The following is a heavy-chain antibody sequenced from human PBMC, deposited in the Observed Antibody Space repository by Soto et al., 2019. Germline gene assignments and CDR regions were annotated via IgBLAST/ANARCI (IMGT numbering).Heavy chain of an antibody. V-gene: IGHV3-48*01. CDR1: GFTFNSYD. CDR3: ARGDTYGLWF. CDR2: ISSSSSST. J-gene: IGHJ4*01. Sequence: EVQLVESGGGLVQPGGSLRLSCAASGFTFNSYDMTWVRQAPGKGLEWLSYISSSSSSTYYADSVKGRFTISRDNAKNSLYLQMTSLRAEDAAVYYCARGDTYGLWFWGQGTLVTVAS. D-gene: IGHD5-18*01.